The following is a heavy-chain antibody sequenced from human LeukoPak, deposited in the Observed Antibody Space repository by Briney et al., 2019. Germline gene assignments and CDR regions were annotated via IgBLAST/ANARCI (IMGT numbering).Heavy chain of an antibody. V-gene: IGHV4-59*08. CDR2: ISFIGST. J-gene: IGHJ4*02. CDR1: GGSISSYY. D-gene: IGHD3-22*01. CDR3: ARQRAYYDSSGYYYYFDY. Sequence: SEALSLTCTVTGGSISSYYWNWIRQPPGKGLECMAYISFIGSTNYNPSLKSRVTISFDTSKNQFSLKVHSMTAADTAIYCCARQRAYYDSSGYYYYFDYWGQGTLVPVSS.